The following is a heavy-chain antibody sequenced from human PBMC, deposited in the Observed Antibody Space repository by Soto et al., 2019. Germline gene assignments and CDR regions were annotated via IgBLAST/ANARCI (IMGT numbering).Heavy chain of an antibody. Sequence: GASVKVSCKASGYTFTSYVISWVRHAPGQGLEWMGWISAYNGNTNYAQKLQGRVTMTTDTSTSTAYMELRSLRSDDTAVYYCARSPGAYCSGGSCYPGPDTYWGQETLVTVS. CDR1: GYTFTSYV. J-gene: IGHJ4*02. V-gene: IGHV1-18*01. D-gene: IGHD2-15*01. CDR3: ARSPGAYCSGGSCYPGPDTY. CDR2: ISAYNGNT.